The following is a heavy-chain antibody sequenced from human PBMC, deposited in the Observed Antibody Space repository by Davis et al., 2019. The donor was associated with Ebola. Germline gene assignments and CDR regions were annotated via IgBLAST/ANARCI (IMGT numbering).Heavy chain of an antibody. D-gene: IGHD2-21*01. J-gene: IGHJ4*02. CDR3: ARGRRYVGDSIDY. CDR1: GFTFSSYG. Sequence: GESLKISCAASGFTFSSYGMHWVRQAPGKGLEWVAVIWYDGSNKYYADSVKGRFTISRDNSKNTLYLQMNSLRAEDTAVYYCARGRRYVGDSIDYWGQGTLVTVSS. V-gene: IGHV3-33*01. CDR2: IWYDGSNK.